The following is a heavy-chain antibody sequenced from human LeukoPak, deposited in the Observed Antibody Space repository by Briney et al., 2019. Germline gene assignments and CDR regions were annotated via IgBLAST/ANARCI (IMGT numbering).Heavy chain of an antibody. V-gene: IGHV3-30*18. D-gene: IGHD6-13*01. Sequence: PGGSLRLSCAASGFTFSSYGMHWVRQAPGKGLEWVAVISYDGSNKYYADSVKGRFTISRDNSKNTLYLQMNSLRAEDTAVYYCAKRIGQQLEVDYWGQGTQVTVSS. CDR2: ISYDGSNK. CDR3: AKRIGQQLEVDY. CDR1: GFTFSSYG. J-gene: IGHJ4*02.